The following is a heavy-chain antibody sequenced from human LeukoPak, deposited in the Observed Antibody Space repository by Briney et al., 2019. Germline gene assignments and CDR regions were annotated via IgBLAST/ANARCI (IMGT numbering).Heavy chain of an antibody. J-gene: IGHJ4*02. CDR1: GDSFSNNKTA. V-gene: IGHV6-1*01. CDR2: TYYRSKWDN. CDR3: ARGSPGPTDY. D-gene: IGHD3-10*01. Sequence: SQTLSLTCAISGDSFSNNKTAWAWIRQSPSRGLEWLGRTYYRSKWDNDYAVSVKGRITINPDTTKNQFSLQLKSLTPEDTAVYYCARGSPGPTDYWGQGTLVTVSS.